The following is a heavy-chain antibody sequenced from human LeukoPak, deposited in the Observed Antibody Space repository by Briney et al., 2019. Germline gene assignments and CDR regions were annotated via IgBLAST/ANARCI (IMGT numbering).Heavy chain of an antibody. CDR2: IWNAGTNT. CDR3: VGDTPPGGDYYLDY. CDR1: GFSFSTYG. J-gene: IGHJ4*02. Sequence: GGSLLLSCAASGFSFSTYGMHWVRQAPGKGLEWVALIWNAGTNTYYADSVKGRFTISRDNSKNTLYLQMNSLRAEDTAVYYCVGDTPPGGDYYLDYWGQGTLVTVSS. D-gene: IGHD3-16*01. V-gene: IGHV3-33*01.